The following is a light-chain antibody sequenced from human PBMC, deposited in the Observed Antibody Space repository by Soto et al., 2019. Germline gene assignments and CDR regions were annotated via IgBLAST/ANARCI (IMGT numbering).Light chain of an antibody. Sequence: DVHMTQSPSTLSASVGDRVTITCRASESIATWLAWYQQKPGQAPKLLIYDASRLESGVPSRFSGGGSGTEFTLTISGLQPEAVDPYYCHTYNSYFGPGTKLEI. CDR1: ESIATW. CDR2: DAS. V-gene: IGKV1-5*01. CDR3: HTYNSY. J-gene: IGKJ2*01.